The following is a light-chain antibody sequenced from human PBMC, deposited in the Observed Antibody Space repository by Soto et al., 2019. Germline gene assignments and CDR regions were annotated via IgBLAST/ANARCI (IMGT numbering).Light chain of an antibody. J-gene: IGLJ1*01. Sequence: QSALTQPPSASGSPGQSVTISCTGTSSDVGSYNYVSWYQQHPGKAPKLMIYEVTKRPSGVPDRLSGSKSGNTASLTVSGLQAEDEADYYCSSYAGSNEYVFGTGTKLTVL. CDR3: SSYAGSNEYV. V-gene: IGLV2-8*01. CDR2: EVT. CDR1: SSDVGSYNY.